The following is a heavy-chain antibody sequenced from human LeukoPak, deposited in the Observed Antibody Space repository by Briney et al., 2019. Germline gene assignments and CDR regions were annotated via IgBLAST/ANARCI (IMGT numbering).Heavy chain of an antibody. V-gene: IGHV3-21*01. CDR1: GFTFSSYS. CDR2: ISSSSSYI. J-gene: IGHJ3*02. D-gene: IGHD6-19*01. Sequence: GGSLRLSCAASGFTFSSYSMNWVRQAPGKGLEWVSSISSSSSYIYYADSLKGRFTISRDNAKNSLYLQMNSLRAEDTAVYYCARPYSSGLDAFDIWGQGTMVTVSS. CDR3: ARPYSSGLDAFDI.